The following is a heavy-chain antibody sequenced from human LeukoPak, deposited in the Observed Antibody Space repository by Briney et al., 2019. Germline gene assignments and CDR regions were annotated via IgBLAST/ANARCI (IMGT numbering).Heavy chain of an antibody. CDR3: ARGSLEYYFDY. Sequence: SETLSLTCAVYGGSFSGYYWSWIRQPPGKGLEWIGEINHSGSTNYNPSLKSRVTISVDTSKNQFSLKLSSVTAADTAVYYCARGSLEYYFDYWGQGTLVTVSS. V-gene: IGHV4-34*01. J-gene: IGHJ4*02. D-gene: IGHD3-3*01. CDR1: GGSFSGYY. CDR2: INHSGST.